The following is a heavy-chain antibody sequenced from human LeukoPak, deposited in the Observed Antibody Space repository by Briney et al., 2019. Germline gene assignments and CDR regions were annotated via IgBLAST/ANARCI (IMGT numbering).Heavy chain of an antibody. CDR2: INSDGSST. CDR1: GFTSSSYW. Sequence: PGGSLRLSCAASGFTSSSYWMHWVRQAPGRGLVWVSRINSDGSSTSYADSVKGRLTISRDNAKNTLYLQMNSLRAEDTAVYYCARRYSGSYYDFDYWGQGTLVTVSS. V-gene: IGHV3-74*01. J-gene: IGHJ4*02. CDR3: ARRYSGSYYDFDY. D-gene: IGHD1-26*01.